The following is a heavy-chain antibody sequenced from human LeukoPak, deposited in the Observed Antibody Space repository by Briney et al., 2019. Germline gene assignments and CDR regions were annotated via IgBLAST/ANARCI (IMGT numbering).Heavy chain of an antibody. CDR2: IKQDGSEK. V-gene: IGHV3-7*04. J-gene: IGHJ4*02. CDR3: ARGYYDSSVDY. Sequence: PGGSLRLSCAASGFTFSDYYMSWVRQAPGKGLEWVANIKQDGSEKYYVDSVKGRFTISRDNAKNSLYLQMNSLRAEDTAVYYCARGYYDSSVDYWGQGTLVTVSS. D-gene: IGHD3-22*01. CDR1: GFTFSDYY.